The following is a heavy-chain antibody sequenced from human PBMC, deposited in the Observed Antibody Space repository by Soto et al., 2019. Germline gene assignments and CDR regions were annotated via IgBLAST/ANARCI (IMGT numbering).Heavy chain of an antibody. CDR3: ARLAVTGFLNAFDV. J-gene: IGHJ3*01. Sequence: SETLSLTCTVSGGTISRYYWSWIRQPPGKGLEWIGYIYNSGSANYNPSLTSRITLSVDTSKNQLSLKLSSVTAADTAVYYCARLAVTGFLNAFDVWGQGTMVTVS. V-gene: IGHV4-59*08. CDR2: IYNSGSA. CDR1: GGTISRYY. D-gene: IGHD6-19*01.